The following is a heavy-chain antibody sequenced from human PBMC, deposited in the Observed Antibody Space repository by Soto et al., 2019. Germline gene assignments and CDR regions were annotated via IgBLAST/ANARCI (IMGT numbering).Heavy chain of an antibody. J-gene: IGHJ4*02. CDR1: GASLLSSY. V-gene: IGHV4-4*07. Sequence: HVQLRESGPGLVKPSETLSLSCSVSGASLLSSYWSWVRQPAGKGLEWIGPIFSNGQTSYTPSLKSRLTMSIDSSKDLFSLNLSSVTAADTAVYYCAKGWDVKSFDEWGQGTLVTVAS. CDR3: AKGWDVKSFDE. D-gene: IGHD6-19*01. CDR2: IFSNGQT.